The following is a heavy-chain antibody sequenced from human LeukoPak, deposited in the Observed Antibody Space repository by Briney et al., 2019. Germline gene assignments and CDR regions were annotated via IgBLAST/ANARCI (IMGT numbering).Heavy chain of an antibody. V-gene: IGHV3-48*03. J-gene: IGHJ4*02. CDR3: AKDRDYYGEGNDY. D-gene: IGHD4-17*01. CDR2: ISSSGSTI. CDR1: GFTFSSYE. Sequence: GGSLRLSCAASGFTFSSYEMNWVRQAPGKGLEWVSYISSSGSTIYYADSVKGRFTISRDNSKNTLYLQMNSLRAEDTAVYYCAKDRDYYGEGNDYWGQGTLVTVSS.